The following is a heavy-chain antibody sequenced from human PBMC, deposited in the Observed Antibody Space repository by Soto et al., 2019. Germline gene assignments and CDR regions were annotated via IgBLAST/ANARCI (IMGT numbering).Heavy chain of an antibody. J-gene: IGHJ6*02. V-gene: IGHV1-69*06. CDR3: ARGTVPYYYYGMDV. D-gene: IGHD4-4*01. CDR1: GGTFSSYA. Sequence: SVKVSCKASGGTFSSYAISWVRQAPGQGLEWMGGIIPIFGTANYAQKFQGRVTITADKSTSTAYMELSSLRSEDTAVYYCARGTVPYYYYGMDVWGQGTTVTVSS. CDR2: IIPIFGTA.